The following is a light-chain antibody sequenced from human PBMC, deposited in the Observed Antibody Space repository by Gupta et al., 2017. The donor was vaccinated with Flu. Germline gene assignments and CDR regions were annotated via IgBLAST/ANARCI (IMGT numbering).Light chain of an antibody. V-gene: IGKV1-39*01. CDR3: QQTYNTSWT. CDR2: NAS. J-gene: IGKJ1*01. CDR1: QSISTY. Sequence: GDRVTITCRASQSISTYLNWYQQKPGEAPNLLIYNASSLQSGVPSKFSGSGSGTDFTLTISSLQPEDFATYYCQQTYNTSWTFGQGTKVEIK.